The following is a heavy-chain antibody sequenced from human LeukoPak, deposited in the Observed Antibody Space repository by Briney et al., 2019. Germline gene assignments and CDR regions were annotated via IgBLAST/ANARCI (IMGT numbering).Heavy chain of an antibody. CDR1: GGSISSGSYY. V-gene: IGHV4-61*02. CDR2: IYTSGST. Sequence: PSETLSLTCTVSGGSISSGSYYWSWIRQPAGKGLEWIGRIYTSGSTNYNPSLKSRVTISVDTSKNQFSLKLSSVTAADTAVYYCARESDGYYYYYYMDVWGKGTTVTISS. J-gene: IGHJ6*03. CDR3: ARESDGYYYYYYMDV.